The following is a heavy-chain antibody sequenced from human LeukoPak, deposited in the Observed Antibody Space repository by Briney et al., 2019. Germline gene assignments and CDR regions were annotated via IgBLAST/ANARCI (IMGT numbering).Heavy chain of an antibody. Sequence: PGGPLRLSCAASGFSFSHYLMHGVRQAPGKELEGVANIKQDGSDKYYEDSVKGRFTISRDNAKNSLYLQMNSLRAEDTAVYYCARDRSIPSYDIFDIWGQGTLVTVSS. CDR1: GFSFSHYL. V-gene: IGHV3-7*01. D-gene: IGHD3-22*01. J-gene: IGHJ3*02. CDR2: IKQDGSDK. CDR3: ARDRSIPSYDIFDI.